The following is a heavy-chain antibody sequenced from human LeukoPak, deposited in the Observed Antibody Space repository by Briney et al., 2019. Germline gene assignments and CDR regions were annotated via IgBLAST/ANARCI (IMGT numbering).Heavy chain of an antibody. CDR1: GGSISSYY. CDR2: IYYSGST. Sequence: SETLSLTCTVSGGSISSYYWSRIRQPPGKGLEWIGYIYYSGSTNYNPSLKSRVTISVDTSKNQFSLKLSSVTAADTAVYYCAREKDSSGWYDYWGQGTLVTVSS. V-gene: IGHV4-59*01. J-gene: IGHJ4*02. CDR3: AREKDSSGWYDY. D-gene: IGHD6-19*01.